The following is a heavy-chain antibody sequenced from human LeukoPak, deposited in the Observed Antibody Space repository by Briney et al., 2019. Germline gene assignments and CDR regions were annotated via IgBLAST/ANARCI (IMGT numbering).Heavy chain of an antibody. V-gene: IGHV4-38-2*01. Sequence: SEILSLTCLVSGYSISSGYHWGWIRQPPGKGLDWIGSIYRSGITYYNPSLKSRVTISVDTSKNQFSLKLSSVTAADTAAYYCARHDWTFDIWGQGTMVTASS. CDR2: IYRSGIT. CDR1: GYSISSGYH. CDR3: ARHDWTFDI. D-gene: IGHD3-9*01. J-gene: IGHJ3*02.